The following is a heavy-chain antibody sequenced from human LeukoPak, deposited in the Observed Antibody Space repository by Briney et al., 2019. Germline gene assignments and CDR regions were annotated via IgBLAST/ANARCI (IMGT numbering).Heavy chain of an antibody. J-gene: IGHJ3*02. CDR1: GYTFTSYY. D-gene: IGHD3-22*01. Sequence: ASVKVSCKASGYTFTSYYMHWVRQARGQGLEWMGWINPNSGGTNYAQKFQGRVTMTRDTSISTAYMELSRLRSDDTAAYYCARDKARVVVIPDAFDIWGQGTMVTVSS. CDR3: ARDKARVVVIPDAFDI. CDR2: INPNSGGT. V-gene: IGHV1-2*02.